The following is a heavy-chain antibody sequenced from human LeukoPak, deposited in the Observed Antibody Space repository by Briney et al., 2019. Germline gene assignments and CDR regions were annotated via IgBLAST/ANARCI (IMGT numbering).Heavy chain of an antibody. CDR1: GGSFSGYY. CDR2: INHSGST. V-gene: IGHV4-34*01. D-gene: IGHD3-16*02. CDR3: ARRKYDYVWGSYRYTGTYFDY. Sequence: SETLSLTCAVYGGSFSGYYWSWIRQPPGKGLEWIGEINHSGSTNYNPSLKSRVTISVDTSKNQFSLKLSSVTAADTAVYYCARRKYDYVWGSYRYTGTYFDYWGQGTLVTVSS. J-gene: IGHJ4*02.